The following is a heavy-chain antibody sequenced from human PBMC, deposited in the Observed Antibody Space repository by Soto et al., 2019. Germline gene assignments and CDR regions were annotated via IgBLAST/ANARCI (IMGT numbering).Heavy chain of an antibody. V-gene: IGHV4-28*03. CDR2: IFYTGST. CDR1: GYSISSSNW. Sequence: SETLSLTCAVSGYSISSSNWWGWIRQPPGKGLEWIGYIFYTGSTNYNPSLKSRVTISVDTSKNQFSLKLTSVTAADTAVYYCAKDRGDYYGMDVWGPGTTVTVSS. J-gene: IGHJ6*02. CDR3: AKDRGDYYGMDV.